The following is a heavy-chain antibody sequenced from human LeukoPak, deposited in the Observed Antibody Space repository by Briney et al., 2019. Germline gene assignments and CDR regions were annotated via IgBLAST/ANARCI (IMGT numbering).Heavy chain of an antibody. CDR1: GFTFDDYA. CDR3: AKSRYYAGMDV. J-gene: IGHJ6*02. CDR2: ISWNSGSI. V-gene: IGHV3-9*01. Sequence: GGSLRPSCAASGFTFDDYAMHWVRQAPGKGLEWVSGISWNSGSIGYADSVKGRFTISRDNAKNSLYLQMNSLRAEDTALYYCAKSRYYAGMDVWGQGTTVTVSS. D-gene: IGHD3-10*01.